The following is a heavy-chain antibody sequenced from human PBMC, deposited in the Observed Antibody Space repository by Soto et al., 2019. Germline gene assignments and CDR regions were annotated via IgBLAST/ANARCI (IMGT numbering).Heavy chain of an antibody. CDR1: GGSFSGYY. CDR2: INHSGST. Sequence: SETLSLTCAVYGGSFSGYYWSWTRQPPGKGLEWIGEINHSGSTNYNPSLKSRVTISVGTSKNQFSLKLSSVTAADTAVYYCARGAPNCSSTSCYATIFDYWGQGTLVTVSS. CDR3: ARGAPNCSSTSCYATIFDY. J-gene: IGHJ4*02. V-gene: IGHV4-34*01. D-gene: IGHD2-2*01.